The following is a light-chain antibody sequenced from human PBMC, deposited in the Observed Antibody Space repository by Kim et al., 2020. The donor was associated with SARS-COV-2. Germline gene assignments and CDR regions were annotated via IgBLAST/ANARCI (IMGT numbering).Light chain of an antibody. Sequence: SLKLTCTRSSGHTAYIVTWHQQQPGKATRYLMKLEGSGDYTKGSGVSDRFSGSSSGPDRYLTISNVQSEDEADYYCKTWDSYTRVFGGGTQLTVL. CDR1: SGHTAYI. CDR2: LEGSGDY. J-gene: IGLJ3*02. V-gene: IGLV4-60*03. CDR3: KTWDSYTRV.